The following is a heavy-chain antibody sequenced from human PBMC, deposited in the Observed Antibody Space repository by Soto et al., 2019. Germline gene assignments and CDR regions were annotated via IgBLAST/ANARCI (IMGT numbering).Heavy chain of an antibody. CDR2: IWDDANKR. D-gene: IGHD3-16*01. Sequence: QLVESGGGVVQPGRSLRLSCAASGFTFSHYGMHWVRQAPGKGLEWVAVIWDDANKRYYPDSVRGRFIISRDNSENTLYLQMNSLTGEDTAVYYCVRGGKTAGAFDIWGQGTMVTVSS. CDR3: VRGGKTAGAFDI. J-gene: IGHJ3*02. CDR1: GFTFSHYG. V-gene: IGHV3-33*01.